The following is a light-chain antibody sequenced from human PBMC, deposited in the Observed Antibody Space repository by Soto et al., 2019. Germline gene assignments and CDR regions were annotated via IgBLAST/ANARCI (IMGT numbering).Light chain of an antibody. J-gene: IGKJ2*01. CDR2: DAS. Sequence: DIQMTQSPSSLSASVGYRVTITCLASQSISSYLNWYQQKPGKAPKLLIYDASSLESGVPSRFRGNGSGTEFTLTISSLQPDDFATYYCQQYNSYSYTFGQGTKVDIK. CDR3: QQYNSYSYT. CDR1: QSISSY. V-gene: IGKV1-5*01.